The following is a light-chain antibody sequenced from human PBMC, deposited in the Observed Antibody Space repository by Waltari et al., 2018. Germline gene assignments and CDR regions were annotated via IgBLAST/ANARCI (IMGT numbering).Light chain of an antibody. Sequence: DIPMTQSPSSLSASVGDRVTITCRASQSITSYLNWYQQKPGKAPKFLIYTASSLQSGVPSRFSGSGSGTDFTLTISSLQPEDFATYYCQQSYTIPFTFGQGTRLEIK. V-gene: IGKV1-39*01. CDR1: QSITSY. J-gene: IGKJ5*01. CDR3: QQSYTIPFT. CDR2: TAS.